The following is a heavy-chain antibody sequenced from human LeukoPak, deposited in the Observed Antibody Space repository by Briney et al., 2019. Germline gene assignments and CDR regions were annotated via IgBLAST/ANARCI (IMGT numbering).Heavy chain of an antibody. CDR2: IYFSGNT. D-gene: IGHD3/OR15-3a*01. CDR3: ARQTGSGLFILP. V-gene: IGHV4-38-2*02. CDR1: GYSISSGYY. Sequence: SETLSLTCTVSGYSISSGYYWGWIRQPPGKGLEWIGNIYFSGNTYCNPSLKSRVTISVDTSKNQFSLRLTSVTAADTAVYYCARQTGSGLFILPGGQGTLVTVSS. J-gene: IGHJ4*02.